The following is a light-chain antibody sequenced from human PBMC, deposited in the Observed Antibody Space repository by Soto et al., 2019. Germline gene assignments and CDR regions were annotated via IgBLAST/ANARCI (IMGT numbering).Light chain of an antibody. Sequence: MTQSPSTLSASVGDRVTITCRASQSISSWLAWYQQKPGKAPKLLIYKASSLQSGVPSRFSGSGSGTEFTLTISSLQPDDFGTYYCQQYNSYSPTFGRGTKVDIK. CDR2: KAS. J-gene: IGKJ1*01. V-gene: IGKV1-5*03. CDR3: QQYNSYSPT. CDR1: QSISSW.